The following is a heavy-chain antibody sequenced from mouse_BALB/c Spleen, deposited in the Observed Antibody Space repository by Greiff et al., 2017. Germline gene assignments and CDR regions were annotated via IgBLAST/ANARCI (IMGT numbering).Heavy chain of an antibody. CDR1: GFSFTDYY. CDR3: ASIYYGNYKGSFAY. CDR2: IRNKANGYTT. V-gene: IGHV7-3*02. J-gene: IGHJ3*01. Sequence: EVHLVESGGGLVQPGGSLRLSCATSGFSFTDYYMSWVRQPPGKALEWLGFIRNKANGYTTEYSASVKGRFTISRDNSQSILYLQMNTLRAEDSATYCCASIYYGNYKGSFAYWGQGTLVTVSA. D-gene: IGHD2-1*01.